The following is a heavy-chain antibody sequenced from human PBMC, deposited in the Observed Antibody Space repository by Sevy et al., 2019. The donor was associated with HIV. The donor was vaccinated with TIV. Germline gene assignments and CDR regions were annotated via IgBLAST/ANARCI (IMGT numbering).Heavy chain of an antibody. V-gene: IGHV3-7*01. D-gene: IGHD1-26*01. CDR2: INQDGSDK. CDR1: GFTFSNYW. J-gene: IGHJ4*02. Sequence: GGSLRLSCAASGFTFSNYWMTWVRQAPGKGLEWVTNINQDGSDKYYVDSMKGRFTISRDNAKNSLYLQMNSLRAEDTAVYYGARESVGTTAHFDYWGQGTLVTVSS. CDR3: ARESVGTTAHFDY.